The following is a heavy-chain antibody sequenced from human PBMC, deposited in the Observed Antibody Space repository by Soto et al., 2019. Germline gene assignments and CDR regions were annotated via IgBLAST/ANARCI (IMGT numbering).Heavy chain of an antibody. J-gene: IGHJ4*02. CDR1: GFSFSTVG. V-gene: IGHV3-30*18. D-gene: IGHD6-25*01. CDR3: AKDRGYINSPFDL. CDR2: ISHDGNRQ. Sequence: XGSLRLSCEASGFSFSTVGMHWVRQAPGKELEWVSLISHDGNRQYYAESVKGRFTVSRDNSRNTVSLQMNGLRPEDTAIYYCAKDRGYINSPFDLWGQGTLVTVSS.